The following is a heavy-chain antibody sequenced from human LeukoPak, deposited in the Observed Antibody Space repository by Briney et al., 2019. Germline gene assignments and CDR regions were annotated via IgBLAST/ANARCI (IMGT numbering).Heavy chain of an antibody. CDR3: ARSPERGSSWFAPPQDPFDY. J-gene: IGHJ4*02. CDR2: ISSSGGTI. V-gene: IGHV3-48*02. CDR1: GXTFSSYS. D-gene: IGHD6-13*01. Sequence: GGSLRLSCAASGXTFSSYSMNWVRQAPGKGLEWVSYISSSGGTIHYADSVKGRFTISRDNAKNSLYLQMNSLRDEDTAVYYCARSPERGSSWFAPPQDPFDYWGQGTLVTVSS.